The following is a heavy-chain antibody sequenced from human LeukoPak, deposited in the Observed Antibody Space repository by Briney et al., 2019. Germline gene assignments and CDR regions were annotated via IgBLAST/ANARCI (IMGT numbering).Heavy chain of an antibody. V-gene: IGHV4-34*01. CDR2: INDSGTI. D-gene: IGHD1-7*01. Sequence: SETLSLTCAVYGGSFSNYYWSWIRQSPGKGLEWIGEINDSGTINYNPSLMRRVTISVDKSKNQFSLKLSSVTAADTAVYYCARRWNYGRNYYIDVWGKGATVSVSS. CDR1: GGSFSNYY. J-gene: IGHJ6*03. CDR3: ARRWNYGRNYYIDV.